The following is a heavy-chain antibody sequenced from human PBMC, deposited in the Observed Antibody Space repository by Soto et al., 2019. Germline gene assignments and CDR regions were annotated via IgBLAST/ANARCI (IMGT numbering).Heavy chain of an antibody. CDR3: AREADWQQLDKNWFDP. CDR1: GFTFSSYW. Sequence: EVQLVESGGGLVQPGGSLRLSCAASGFTFSSYWMHWVRQAPGKGLVWVSRINSDGSSTSYADSVKGRFTISRDNAKNTLYLQMNSLRAEDTAVYYCAREADWQQLDKNWFDPWGQGTLVTVSS. CDR2: INSDGSST. V-gene: IGHV3-74*01. J-gene: IGHJ5*02. D-gene: IGHD6-13*01.